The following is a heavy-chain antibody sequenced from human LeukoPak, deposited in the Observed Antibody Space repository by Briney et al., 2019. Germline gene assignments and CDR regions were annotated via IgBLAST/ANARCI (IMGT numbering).Heavy chain of an antibody. CDR3: ARGTVTAPDY. V-gene: IGHV3-53*01. CDR2: IYSGGNT. J-gene: IGHJ4*02. D-gene: IGHD2-21*02. Sequence: PGGSRRLSCAASGFSVSNTYMSWFRQAPGKGLEWVSIIYSGGNTYYADSVKGRFTISRDNSKNTLYLQMNRLRPEDTAVYYCARGTVTAPDYWGQGTLVTVSS. CDR1: GFSVSNTY.